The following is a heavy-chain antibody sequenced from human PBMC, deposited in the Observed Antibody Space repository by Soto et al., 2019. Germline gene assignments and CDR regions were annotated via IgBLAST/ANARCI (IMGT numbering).Heavy chain of an antibody. V-gene: IGHV3-21*01. CDR1: GFTFSSYS. J-gene: IGHJ4*02. D-gene: IGHD3-16*02. CDR2: ISSSSSYI. CDR3: ASEVTYYDYIWGSYRYIAFDY. Sequence: GGSLRLSCAASGFTFSSYSMNWVRQAPGKGLEWVSSISSSSSYIYYADSVKGRFTISRDNAKNSLYLQMNSLRAEDTAVYYCASEVTYYDYIWGSYRYIAFDYWGQGTLVTVSS.